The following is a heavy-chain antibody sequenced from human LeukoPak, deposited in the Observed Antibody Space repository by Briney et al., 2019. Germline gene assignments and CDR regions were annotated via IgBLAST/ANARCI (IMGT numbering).Heavy chain of an antibody. CDR1: GFTFNSYW. V-gene: IGHV3-7*03. J-gene: IGHJ4*02. D-gene: IGHD3-22*01. CDR2: IKQDGSEK. CDR3: ATPLDYYDSSGYHQGGD. Sequence: PGGSLRLSCAASGFTFNSYWMSWVRQAPGKGLEWVANIKQDGSEKYYVDSVKGRFTISRDNAKNSLYLQMNSLRAEDTAIYYCATPLDYYDSSGYHQGGDWGQGTLVTVSS.